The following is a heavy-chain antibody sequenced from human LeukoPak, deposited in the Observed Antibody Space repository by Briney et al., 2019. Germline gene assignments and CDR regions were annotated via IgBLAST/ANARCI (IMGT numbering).Heavy chain of an antibody. CDR3: ARLAGSFYYFDY. Sequence: PSETLSLTCTVSGGSISSYYWTWIRQPAGKGLEWIGHIYTSGSTYYNPSLKSRVTISVDTSKNQFSLKLSSVTAADTAVYYCARLAGSFYYFDYWGQGTLVTVSS. J-gene: IGHJ4*02. CDR2: IYTSGST. V-gene: IGHV4-4*08. D-gene: IGHD3-10*01. CDR1: GGSISSYY.